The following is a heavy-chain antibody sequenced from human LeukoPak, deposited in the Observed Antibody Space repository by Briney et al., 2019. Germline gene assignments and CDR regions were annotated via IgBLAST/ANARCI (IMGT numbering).Heavy chain of an antibody. J-gene: IGHJ6*02. D-gene: IGHD6-13*01. CDR1: GGSISSGGYY. CDR2: INHSGST. CDR3: ARAGYSSSWYGNYYYGMDV. V-gene: IGHV4-30-2*01. Sequence: SQTLSLTCTVSGGSISSGGYYWSWIRQPPGKGLEWIGEINHSGSTNYNPSLKSRVTISVDTSKNQFSLKLSSVTAADTAVYYCARAGYSSSWYGNYYYGMDVWGQGTTVTVSS.